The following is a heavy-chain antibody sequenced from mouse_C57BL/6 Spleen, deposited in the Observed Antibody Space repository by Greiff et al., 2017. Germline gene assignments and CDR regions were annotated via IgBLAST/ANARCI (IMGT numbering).Heavy chain of an antibody. CDR1: GFTFSDYG. CDR2: ISSGSSTI. Sequence: EVKLMESGGGLVKPGGSLKLSCAASGFTFSDYGMHWVRQAPEKGLEWVAYISSGSSTIYYADTVKGLFTISRDNAKNTLFLQMTSLRSEDTAMYYCARTGGSGYYFDYWGQGTTLTVSS. D-gene: IGHD3-1*01. J-gene: IGHJ2*01. V-gene: IGHV5-17*01. CDR3: ARTGGSGYYFDY.